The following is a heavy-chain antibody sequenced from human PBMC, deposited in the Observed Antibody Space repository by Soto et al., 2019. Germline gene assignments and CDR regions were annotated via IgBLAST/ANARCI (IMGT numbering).Heavy chain of an antibody. CDR3: VGTGTTDDF. V-gene: IGHV4-30-4*01. D-gene: IGHD1-7*01. CDR2: IFYSGDT. J-gene: IGHJ1*01. CDR1: GASVNTGDYY. Sequence: VQLQGSGPGLLKPSQTLSLTCTVSGASVNTGDYYWSYIRQPPGKGLEWLGYIFYSGDTYYNPSHKSRATISLNTSRNQFSLTLTSVTDADTALYYCVGTGTTDDFWGQGTLVTVSS.